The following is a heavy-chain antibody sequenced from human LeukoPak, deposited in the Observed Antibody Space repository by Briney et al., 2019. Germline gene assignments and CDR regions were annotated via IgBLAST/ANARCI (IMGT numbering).Heavy chain of an antibody. CDR1: GFTFSSYA. D-gene: IGHD3-22*01. J-gene: IGHJ3*02. V-gene: IGHV3-30-3*01. Sequence: GRSLRLSCAASGFTFSSYAMHWVRQAPGKGLEWVAVISYDGSNKYYADSVKGRFTISRDNSKNTLYLQMNSLRAEDTAVYYCARDGGYYDSSGYYLGAFDIWGQGTMVTVS. CDR3: ARDGGYYDSSGYYLGAFDI. CDR2: ISYDGSNK.